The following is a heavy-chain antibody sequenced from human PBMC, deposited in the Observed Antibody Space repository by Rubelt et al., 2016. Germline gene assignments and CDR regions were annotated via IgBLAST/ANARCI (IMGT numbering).Heavy chain of an antibody. Sequence: QVQLQESGPGPVKPSQTLSLTCTVSGGSITSGGYYWSWIRQHPGKGLEWIGYIHQSGSTYYNPALKSRRNISMYTSKNQFARKLSAVTAADTAVYYCAKDWRGSGAFEIWGQGTMVTVSS. D-gene: IGHD3-10*01. CDR3: AKDWRGSGAFEI. CDR1: GGSITSGGYY. V-gene: IGHV4-31*03. CDR2: IHQSGST. J-gene: IGHJ3*02.